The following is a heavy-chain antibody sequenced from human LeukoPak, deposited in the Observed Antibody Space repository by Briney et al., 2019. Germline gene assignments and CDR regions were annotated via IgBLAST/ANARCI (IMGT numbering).Heavy chain of an antibody. CDR3: AKEAEPYGSGSYQLFDY. V-gene: IGHV3-9*03. Sequence: PDRSLRLSCAASGFTFDDYAMHWVRQAPGKGLEWVSGISWNSGSIGYADSVKGRFTISRDNAKNSLYLQMNSLRAEDMALYYCAKEAEPYGSGSYQLFDYWGQGTLVTVSS. CDR2: ISWNSGSI. D-gene: IGHD3-10*01. J-gene: IGHJ4*02. CDR1: GFTFDDYA.